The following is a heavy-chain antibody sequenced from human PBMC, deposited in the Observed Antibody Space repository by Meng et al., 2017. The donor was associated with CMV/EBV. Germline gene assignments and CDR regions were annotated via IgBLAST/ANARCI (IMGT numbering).Heavy chain of an antibody. Sequence: GESLKISCAASGFIFSSYTMNWVRQAPGKGLEWVSSISSSSSYISYADSVKGRFTISRDNAKDTLHLQMDSLRVEDSAVYYCAGRIFDIWGQGTLVTVSS. J-gene: IGHJ4*01. CDR1: GFIFSSYT. V-gene: IGHV3-21*01. CDR2: ISSSSSYI. CDR3: AGRIFDI.